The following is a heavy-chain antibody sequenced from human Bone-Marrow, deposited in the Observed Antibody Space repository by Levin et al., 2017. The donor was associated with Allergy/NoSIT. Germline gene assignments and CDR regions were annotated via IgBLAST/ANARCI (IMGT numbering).Heavy chain of an antibody. CDR1: GISISSDS. CDR3: AREPTGWFDP. J-gene: IGHJ5*02. Sequence: KPSETLSLTCTVSGISISSDSWSWIRQFPGQGLEWIGYIYYTGRTNYNPSLKNRVTISVDSSKTQFSLRLSSVTAADTAVYYCAREPTGWFDPWGQGTLVTVSS. CDR2: IYYTGRT. V-gene: IGHV4-59*01. D-gene: IGHD1-14*01.